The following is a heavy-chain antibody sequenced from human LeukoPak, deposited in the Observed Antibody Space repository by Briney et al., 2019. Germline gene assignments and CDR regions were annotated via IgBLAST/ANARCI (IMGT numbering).Heavy chain of an antibody. CDR1: GFTFSSYA. V-gene: IGHV3-23*01. D-gene: IGHD1-26*01. CDR2: ISGSGGST. J-gene: IGHJ4*02. CDR3: ARAGKWELTGYFDY. Sequence: GGSLRLSCAASGFTFSSYAMSWVRQAPGKGLEWVSAISGSGGSTYYADSVKGRFTISRDNSKNTLYLQMNSLRAEDTAVYYCARAGKWELTGYFDYWGQGTLVTVSS.